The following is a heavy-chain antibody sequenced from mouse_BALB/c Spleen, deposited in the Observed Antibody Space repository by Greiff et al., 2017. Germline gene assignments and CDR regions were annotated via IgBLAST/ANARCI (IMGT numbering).Heavy chain of an antibody. CDR3: ARHKPYYGSSYWYFDV. D-gene: IGHD1-1*01. CDR1: GFTFSSYT. J-gene: IGHJ1*01. CDR2: ISNGGGST. V-gene: IGHV5-12-2*01. Sequence: EVHLVESGGGLVQPGGSLKLSCAASGFTFSSYTMSWVRQTPEKRLEWVAYISNGGGSTYYPDTVKGRFTISRDNAKNTLYLQMSSLKSEDTAMYYCARHKPYYGSSYWYFDVWGAGTTVTVSS.